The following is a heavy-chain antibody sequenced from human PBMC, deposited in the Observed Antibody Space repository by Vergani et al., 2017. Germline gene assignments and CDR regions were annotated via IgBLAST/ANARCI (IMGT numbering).Heavy chain of an antibody. CDR1: GGTFSSYT. CDR3: ARDFLDGYSGFDY. CDR2: INPSGGST. D-gene: IGHD5-24*01. Sequence: QVQLVQSGAEVKKPGSSVKVSCKASGGTFSSYTISWVRQAPGQGLEWMGIINPSGGSTSYAQKFQGRVTMTRDTSTSTVYMELSSLRSEDTAVYYCARDFLDGYSGFDYWGQGTLVTVSS. J-gene: IGHJ4*02. V-gene: IGHV1-46*03.